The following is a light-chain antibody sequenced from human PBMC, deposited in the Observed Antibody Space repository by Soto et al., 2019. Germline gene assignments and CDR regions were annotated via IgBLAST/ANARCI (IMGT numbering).Light chain of an antibody. CDR1: STDVGGFNY. V-gene: IGLV2-14*01. CDR3: NAYTSTSTPDV. J-gene: IGLJ1*01. Sequence: QSALTQPASVSGSPGQSITISCTGTSTDVGGFNYVSWFQQHPGKSPKLILYQVSYRPSGVSDRFSGSKSGNTASLTISGLQTEDEADYYCNAYTSTSTPDVFGTGTKLTVL. CDR2: QVS.